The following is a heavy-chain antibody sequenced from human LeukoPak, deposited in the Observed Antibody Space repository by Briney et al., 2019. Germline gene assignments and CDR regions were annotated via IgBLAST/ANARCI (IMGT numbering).Heavy chain of an antibody. Sequence: GGSLRLSCAASGFTVSSNYMSWVRQAPGKGLEWGSVIYSGGSTYYADSVKGRFTISRDNSKNTLYLQMNSLRAEDTAVYYCARALRGYSYGYDYYYMDVWGKGTTVTVSS. J-gene: IGHJ6*03. V-gene: IGHV3-53*01. CDR2: IYSGGST. D-gene: IGHD5-18*01. CDR1: GFTVSSNY. CDR3: ARALRGYSYGYDYYYMDV.